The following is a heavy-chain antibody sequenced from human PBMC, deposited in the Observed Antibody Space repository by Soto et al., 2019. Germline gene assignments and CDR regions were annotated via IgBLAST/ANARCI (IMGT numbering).Heavy chain of an antibody. Sequence: PGGSLRLSCAASGFTFSSYAMHWVRQAPGKGLEWVAVISYDGSNKYYADSVKGRFTISRDNSKNTLYLQMSSLRAEDTAVYYCVKDCATRGYSGCGWGSYYYYGMDVWGQGTTVTVSS. CDR1: GFTFSSYA. CDR3: VKDCATRGYSGCGWGSYYYYGMDV. D-gene: IGHD5-12*01. CDR2: ISYDGSNK. J-gene: IGHJ6*02. V-gene: IGHV3-30*14.